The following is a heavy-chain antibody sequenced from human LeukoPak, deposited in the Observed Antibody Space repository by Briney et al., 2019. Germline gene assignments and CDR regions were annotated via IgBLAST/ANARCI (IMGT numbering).Heavy chain of an antibody. CDR2: INAGNGNT. J-gene: IGHJ4*02. V-gene: IGHV1-3*01. CDR1: GYTFTTYA. CDR3: ARGSCSGGSCYCDY. Sequence: ASVKVSCKASGYTFTTYAMHWVRQAPGHRLEWMGWINAGNGNTKYSQKFQGRVTITRDTSASTAYMELSSLRSEDTAVYYCARGSCSGGSCYCDYWGQGTLVTVSS. D-gene: IGHD2-15*01.